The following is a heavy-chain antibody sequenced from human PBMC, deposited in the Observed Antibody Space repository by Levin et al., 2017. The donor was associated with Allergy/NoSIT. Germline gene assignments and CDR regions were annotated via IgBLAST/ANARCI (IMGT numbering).Heavy chain of an antibody. CDR3: ARVGGSSSSLLRNYYYYYGMDV. Sequence: SETLSLTCTVSGGSISSYYWSWIRQPPGKGLEWIGYIYYSGSTNYNPSLKSRVTISVDTSKNQFSLKLSSVTAADTAVYYCARVGGSSSSLLRNYYYYYGMDVWGQGTTVTVSS. J-gene: IGHJ6*02. V-gene: IGHV4-59*01. D-gene: IGHD6-6*01. CDR1: GGSISSYY. CDR2: IYYSGST.